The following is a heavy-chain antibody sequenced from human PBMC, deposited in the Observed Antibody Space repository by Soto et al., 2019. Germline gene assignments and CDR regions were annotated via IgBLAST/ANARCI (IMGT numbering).Heavy chain of an antibody. V-gene: IGHV3-48*02. CDR2: ISSSGSTI. D-gene: IGHD6-25*01. J-gene: IGHJ4*02. CDR1: GFTFSTSG. CDR3: ASERYSSGLNYY. Sequence: GGSLRLSCAASGFTFSTSGMSWVRQAPGKGLEWVSYISSSGSTIYYVDSVKGRFTISRDNAKNSLYLQMNSLRDEDTAVYYCASERYSSGLNYYWGQGTLVTVSS.